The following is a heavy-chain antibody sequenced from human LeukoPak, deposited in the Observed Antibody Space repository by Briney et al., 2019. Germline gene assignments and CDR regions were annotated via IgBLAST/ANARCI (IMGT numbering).Heavy chain of an antibody. CDR3: ARELGQQLAPDAFDI. D-gene: IGHD6-13*01. CDR2: IYTSGST. Sequence: TLSLTCTVSGGSISSGSYYWSWIRQPAGKGLEWIGRIYTSGSTNYNPSLESRVTISVDTSKNQFSLKLSSVTAADTAVYYCARELGQQLAPDAFDIWGQGTMVTVSS. CDR1: GGSISSGSYY. J-gene: IGHJ3*02. V-gene: IGHV4-61*02.